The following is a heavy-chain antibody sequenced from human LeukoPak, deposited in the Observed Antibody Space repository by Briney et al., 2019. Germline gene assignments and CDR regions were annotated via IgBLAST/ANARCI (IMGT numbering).Heavy chain of an antibody. D-gene: IGHD6-13*01. J-gene: IGHJ5*02. V-gene: IGHV1-24*01. CDR3: ATERPGIAAAGTLYWFDP. Sequence: ASVNVSCKFSGYTHTKLSMHWVRQARGKGLEGMGGFDPEDGETIYAQKFQGRVTMNEATSTDTAYMELSSLESEDTAVYYCATERPGIAAAGTLYWFDPWGQETLVTVSS. CDR1: GYTHTKLS. CDR2: FDPEDGET.